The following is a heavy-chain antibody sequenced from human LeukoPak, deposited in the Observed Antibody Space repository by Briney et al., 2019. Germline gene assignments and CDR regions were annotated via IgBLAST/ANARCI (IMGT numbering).Heavy chain of an antibody. CDR3: ARARITIFGVAKPNAFDI. CDR1: GGSFSGYY. D-gene: IGHD3-3*01. Sequence: SETLSLTCAVYGGSFSGYYWSWIRQPPGKGLEWIGEINRSGSTNYNPSLKSRVTISVDTSKNQFSLKLSSVTAADTAVYYCARARITIFGVAKPNAFDIWGQGTMVTVSS. J-gene: IGHJ3*02. CDR2: INRSGST. V-gene: IGHV4-34*01.